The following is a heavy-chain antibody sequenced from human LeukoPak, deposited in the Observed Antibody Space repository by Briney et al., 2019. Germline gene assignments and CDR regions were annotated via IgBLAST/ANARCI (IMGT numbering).Heavy chain of an antibody. CDR2: IYYSGST. V-gene: IGHV4-59*01. J-gene: IGHJ4*02. D-gene: IGHD2/OR15-2a*01. CDR1: GGSISSYY. Sequence: SETLSLTCTVSGGSISSYYWSWMRQPPGQELEWMGYIYYSGSTNYNPSLESRATISVDTSKNQFSLKLSSVTAADAAVYYCARISFIGEDYWGQGNLGTVSS. CDR3: ARISFIGEDY.